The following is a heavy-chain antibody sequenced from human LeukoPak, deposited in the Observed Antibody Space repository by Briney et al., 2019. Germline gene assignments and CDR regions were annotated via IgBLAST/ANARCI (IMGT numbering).Heavy chain of an antibody. V-gene: IGHV1-69*04. CDR3: ATVSTDDY. D-gene: IGHD1-1*01. CDR1: GGTFSSYA. CDR2: IIPILGIA. Sequence: GASVKVSCKASGGTFSSYAISWVRQAPGQGLEWMGRIIPILGIANYAQKFQGRVTMTEDTSTDTAYMELSSLRSEDTAVYYCATVSTDDYWGQGTLVTVSS. J-gene: IGHJ4*02.